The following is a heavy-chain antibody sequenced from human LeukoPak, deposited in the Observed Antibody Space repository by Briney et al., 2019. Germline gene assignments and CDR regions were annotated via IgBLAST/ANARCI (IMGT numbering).Heavy chain of an antibody. CDR2: IVVGSGNT. J-gene: IGHJ4*02. CDR3: AADLRGSGRSLSD. CDR1: GFTFTSSA. V-gene: IGHV1-58*02. Sequence: GASVKVSCKASGFTFTSSAMQWVRQARGQRLEWIGWIVVGSGNTNYAQKFQERVTITRDMSTSTAYMELSSLRSEDTAVYYCAADLRGSGRSLSDWGQGTLVTVSS. D-gene: IGHD3-10*01.